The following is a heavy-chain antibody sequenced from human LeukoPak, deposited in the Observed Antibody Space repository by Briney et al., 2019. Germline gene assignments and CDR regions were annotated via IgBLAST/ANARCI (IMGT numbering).Heavy chain of an antibody. V-gene: IGHV4-61*02. CDR3: ARGDSSGWYYFDY. J-gene: IGHJ4*02. CDR1: GGSISSDSYY. CDR2: IYSSGST. D-gene: IGHD6-19*01. Sequence: SETLSLTCTVSGGSISSDSYYWNWIRQPAGKGLEWIGRIYSSGSTNYNPSLKSRVTISIDTSKNQFSLKLNSVTAADTAVYFCARGDSSGWYYFDYWGQGTLVTVSS.